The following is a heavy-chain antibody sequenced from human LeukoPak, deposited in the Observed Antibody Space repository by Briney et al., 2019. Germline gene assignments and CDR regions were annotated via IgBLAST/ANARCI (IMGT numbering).Heavy chain of an antibody. CDR1: GFTFSSYT. CDR2: ISTSSSYI. J-gene: IGHJ4*02. V-gene: IGHV3-21*01. Sequence: GGSLRLSCAASGFTFSSYTMKWVRQAPGKGLEWVSSISTSSSYIKYADSVKGRFTISRDNARNSLSLQMNSLTAEDTAVYYCASPGSISTGGPIWGQGSLVTVSS. D-gene: IGHD3-9*01. CDR3: ASPGSISTGGPI.